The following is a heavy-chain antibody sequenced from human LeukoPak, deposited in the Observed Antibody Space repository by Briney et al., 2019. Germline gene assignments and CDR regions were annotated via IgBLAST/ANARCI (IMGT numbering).Heavy chain of an antibody. CDR3: AADRYYYDSSGSEKFDY. CDR2: IVVGSGNT. CDR1: GYTFTGYG. D-gene: IGHD3-22*01. V-gene: IGHV1-58*02. J-gene: IGHJ4*02. Sequence: ASVKVSCKAPGYTFTGYGISWVRQAPGQGLEWIGWIVVGSGNTNYAQNFQERVTITGDMSTTTAYLELSSLRSEDTAVYYCAADRYYYDSSGSEKFDYWGQGTLVTVSS.